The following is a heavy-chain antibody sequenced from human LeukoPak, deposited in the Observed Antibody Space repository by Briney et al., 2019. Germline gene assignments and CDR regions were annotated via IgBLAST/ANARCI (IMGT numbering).Heavy chain of an antibody. D-gene: IGHD5-24*01. CDR3: ARDRGFYYYGIDV. Sequence: PGGSLILSCAASGFTFSTYNMNWVRQAPGKGLEWVSFISSGSEIIYYADSVKGRFTVSRDNAKNSLYLQMNSLRDEDTAVYYCARDRGFYYYGIDVWGQGTTVTVS. J-gene: IGHJ6*02. V-gene: IGHV3-48*02. CDR2: ISSGSEII. CDR1: GFTFSTYN.